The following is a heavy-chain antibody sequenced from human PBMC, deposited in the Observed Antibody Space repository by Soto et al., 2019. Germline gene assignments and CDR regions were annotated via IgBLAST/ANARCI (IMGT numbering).Heavy chain of an antibody. V-gene: IGHV4-4*07. Sequence: PSETLSLTCTVSGGSISSYYWSWIRQPAGKGLEWIGRIYTSGSTNYNPSLKSRVTMSVDTSKNQFSLKLSSVTAADTAVYYCARIVGAYCSSTSCYKGVGDYYYGMDVWGQGTTVTVSS. CDR2: IYTSGST. D-gene: IGHD2-2*02. CDR3: ARIVGAYCSSTSCYKGVGDYYYGMDV. CDR1: GGSISSYY. J-gene: IGHJ6*02.